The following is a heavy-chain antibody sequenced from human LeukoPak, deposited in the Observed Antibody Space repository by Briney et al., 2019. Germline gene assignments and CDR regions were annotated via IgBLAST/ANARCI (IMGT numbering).Heavy chain of an antibody. Sequence: SVKVSCKASGGTLSSYAISWVRQAPGQGLEWMGGIIPIFGTANYAQKFQGRVTITTDESTSTAYMELSSLRSEDTAVYYCAAGDRYGAKAAGYWGQGTLVTVSS. D-gene: IGHD4-17*01. CDR3: AAGDRYGAKAAGY. CDR1: GGTLSSYA. J-gene: IGHJ4*02. CDR2: IIPIFGTA. V-gene: IGHV1-69*05.